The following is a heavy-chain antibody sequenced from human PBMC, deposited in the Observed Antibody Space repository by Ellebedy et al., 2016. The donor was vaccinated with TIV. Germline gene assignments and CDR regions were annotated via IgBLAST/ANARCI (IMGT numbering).Heavy chain of an antibody. CDR2: IIPILGIA. CDR1: GGTFSSYA. CDR3: ARVGGAEYGDYTLYYFDY. Sequence: ASVKVSCKASGGTFSSYAISWVRQAPGQGLEWMGGIIPILGIANYAQKLQGRVTMTTDTSTSTAYMELRSLRSDDTAVYYCARVGGAEYGDYTLYYFDYWGQGTLVTVSS. V-gene: IGHV1-69*10. D-gene: IGHD4-17*01. J-gene: IGHJ4*02.